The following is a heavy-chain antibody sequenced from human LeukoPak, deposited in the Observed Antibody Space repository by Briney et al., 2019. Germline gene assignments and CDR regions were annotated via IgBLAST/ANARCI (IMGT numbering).Heavy chain of an antibody. J-gene: IGHJ6*02. Sequence: PSETLSLTCTVSGGSISSYYWSWIRQPPGKGLEWIGYIYYSGSTNYNPSLKSRVTISVDTSKNQFSLKLSSVTAVDTAVYYCARDLSHGVWDVWGQGTTVTVSS. CDR2: IYYSGST. V-gene: IGHV4-59*01. CDR1: GGSISSYY. CDR3: ARDLSHGVWDV. D-gene: IGHD4-17*01.